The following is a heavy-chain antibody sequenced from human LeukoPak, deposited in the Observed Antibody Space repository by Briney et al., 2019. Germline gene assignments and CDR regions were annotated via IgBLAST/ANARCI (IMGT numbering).Heavy chain of an antibody. CDR3: ARDPEHYYDSSGYYYGVDY. V-gene: IGHV3-48*02. Sequence: GGSLRLSCAASGFTFSSYSMNWVRQAPGKGLEWVSYISSSSSTIYYADSVKGRFTISRDNAKNSLYLQMNSLRDEDTAVYYCARDPEHYYDSSGYYYGVDYWGQGTLVTVSS. CDR2: ISSSSSTI. D-gene: IGHD3-22*01. CDR1: GFTFSSYS. J-gene: IGHJ4*02.